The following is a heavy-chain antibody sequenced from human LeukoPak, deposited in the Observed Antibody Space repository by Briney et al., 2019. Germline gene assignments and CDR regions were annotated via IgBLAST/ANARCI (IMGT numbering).Heavy chain of an antibody. CDR3: ASLSGIAAAGTLIDPDY. CDR1: GFTFSSYS. J-gene: IGHJ4*02. V-gene: IGHV3-21*05. CDR2: ISSSSSYI. Sequence: GGSLRLSCAASGFTFSSYSMNWVRQAPGKGLEWVSYISSSSSYIYYADSVKGRFTISRDNAKNSLYLQMNSLRAEDTAVYYCASLSGIAAAGTLIDPDYWGQGTLVTVSS. D-gene: IGHD6-13*01.